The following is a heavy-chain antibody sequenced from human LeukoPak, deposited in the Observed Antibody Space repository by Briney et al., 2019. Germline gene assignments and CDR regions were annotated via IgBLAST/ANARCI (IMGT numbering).Heavy chain of an antibody. D-gene: IGHD3-22*01. CDR3: ARTLLGYDNSGYYGY. V-gene: IGHV5-51*01. CDR1: GYSFTTHW. CDR2: IYPGDSDT. J-gene: IGHJ4*02. Sequence: GESLKISCQGSGYSFTTHWIGWVRQMPGKSLEWMGIIYPGDSDTTYSPSFQGQVTISADKSISTAYLQWSSLKASDTAMYYCARTLLGYDNSGYYGYWGQGTLVTVSS.